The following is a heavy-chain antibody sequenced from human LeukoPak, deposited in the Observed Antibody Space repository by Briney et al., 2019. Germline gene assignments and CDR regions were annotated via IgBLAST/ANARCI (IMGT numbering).Heavy chain of an antibody. CDR2: IKQDGSQR. Sequence: SGGSLRLSCAASRFTFSNYWMSWVRQAPGKGLEWVAKIKQDGSQRYYVDSVTGRFTISRDNAKNSLYLQMHSLRAEDTAVYYCARDANYHVSDYYDAFDIWGQGTMVTVSS. CDR3: ARDANYHVSDYYDAFDI. CDR1: RFTFSNYW. V-gene: IGHV3-7*01. J-gene: IGHJ3*02. D-gene: IGHD3-22*01.